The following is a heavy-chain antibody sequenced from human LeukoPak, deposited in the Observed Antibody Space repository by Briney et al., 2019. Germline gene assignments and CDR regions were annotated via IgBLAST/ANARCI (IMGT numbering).Heavy chain of an antibody. Sequence: GASPRLSCAASGFTFSNYAMSWVRQAPGKGLEWVGRIKSKTDSGTTDYAAPVKGRFTISRDDSKNTLYLQMNSLKTEDTAVYYCTTPRGYYDSSGYYYFDYWGQGTLVTVSS. V-gene: IGHV3-15*01. J-gene: IGHJ4*02. CDR2: IKSKTDSGTT. CDR1: GFTFSNYA. CDR3: TTPRGYYDSSGYYYFDY. D-gene: IGHD3-22*01.